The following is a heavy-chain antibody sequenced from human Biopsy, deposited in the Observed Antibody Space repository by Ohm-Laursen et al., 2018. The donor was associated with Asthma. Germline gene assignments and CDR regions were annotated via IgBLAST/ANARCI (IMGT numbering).Heavy chain of an antibody. V-gene: IGHV1-69*13. D-gene: IGHD2-2*01. J-gene: IGHJ4*02. Sequence: ASVKASCKSLGGTLNTYVIGWVRQAPGQGIEWMGGINSVFGTTTYPQKFQGRVTITADDSTSTVYMELSSLRSEDTAVYYCARKAGSCISRTCYSLDFWGQGTLVTVSS. CDR1: GGTLNTYV. CDR3: ARKAGSCISRTCYSLDF. CDR2: INSVFGTT.